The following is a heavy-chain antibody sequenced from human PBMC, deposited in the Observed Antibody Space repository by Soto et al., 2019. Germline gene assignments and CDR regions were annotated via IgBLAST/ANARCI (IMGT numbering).Heavy chain of an antibody. D-gene: IGHD6-13*01. V-gene: IGHV1-18*01. CDR1: GYTFTSYG. CDR2: ISAYNGNT. Sequence: ASVKVSCKASGYTFTSYGISWVRQAPGQGLEWMGWISAYNGNTNYAQKLEGRVTMTTDTSTSTAYMELRSLRSDDTAVYYCARDSSSWYAFDIWGQGTMVTVSS. J-gene: IGHJ3*02. CDR3: ARDSSSWYAFDI.